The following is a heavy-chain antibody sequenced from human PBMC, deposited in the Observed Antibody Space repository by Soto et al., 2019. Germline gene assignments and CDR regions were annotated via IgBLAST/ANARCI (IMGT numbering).Heavy chain of an antibody. Sequence: GASVKVSCKASGGTFSSYAISWVRQAPGQGLEWMGGIIPIFGTANYAQKFQGRVTITADESTSTAYMELSSLRSEGTAVYYCARGLTYLRFIESLAYYYYGMDVWGQGTTVTVSS. CDR2: IIPIFGTA. V-gene: IGHV1-69*13. CDR1: GGTFSSYA. CDR3: ARGLTYLRFIESLAYYYYGMDV. D-gene: IGHD3-3*01. J-gene: IGHJ6*02.